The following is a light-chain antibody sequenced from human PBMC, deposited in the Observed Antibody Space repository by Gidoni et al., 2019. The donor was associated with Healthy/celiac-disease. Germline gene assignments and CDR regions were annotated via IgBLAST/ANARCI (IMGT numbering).Light chain of an antibody. J-gene: IGKJ2*01. CDR1: QSVSSY. CDR3: QQRSNWHVT. CDR2: DAS. Sequence: EIVLTQSPATLSLSPGERATLSCRASQSVSSYLAWYQQKPGQAPRLLIYDASNRATGIPARFSGSGPGTDFTLTISSLEPEDFAVYYCQQRSNWHVTFXQXTKLXIK. V-gene: IGKV3D-11*02.